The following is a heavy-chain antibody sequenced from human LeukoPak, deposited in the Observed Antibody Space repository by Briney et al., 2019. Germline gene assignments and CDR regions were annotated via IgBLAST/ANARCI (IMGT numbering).Heavy chain of an antibody. CDR2: ITADST. CDR1: GFTFSTYA. D-gene: IGHD2-2*01. V-gene: IGHV3-23*01. CDR3: AKGGTGYCSSTSCLYYFDY. J-gene: IGHJ4*02. Sequence: PGRSLRLSCAASGFTFSTYAMSWVRQAPGKGLEWVSTITADSTYYADSVKGRFTISRDNSKNTLYLQMNSLRAEDTAVYYCAKGGTGYCSSTSCLYYFDYWGQGTLVTVSS.